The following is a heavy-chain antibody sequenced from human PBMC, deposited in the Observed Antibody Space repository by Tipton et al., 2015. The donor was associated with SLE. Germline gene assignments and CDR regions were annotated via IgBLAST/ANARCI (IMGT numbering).Heavy chain of an antibody. Sequence: SLRLSCAASGFTFSSYGMHWVRQAPGKGLEWVANIKQDGSEKYYVDSVKGRFTISRDNAKNSLYLQMNSLRAEDTAVYYCARELTGESGSSGWFDPWGQGTLVTVSS. CDR3: ARELTGESGSSGWFDP. J-gene: IGHJ5*02. V-gene: IGHV3-7*03. CDR2: IKQDGSEK. D-gene: IGHD1-26*01. CDR1: GFTFSSYG.